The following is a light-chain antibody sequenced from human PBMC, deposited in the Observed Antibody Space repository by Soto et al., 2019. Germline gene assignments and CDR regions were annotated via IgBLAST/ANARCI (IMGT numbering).Light chain of an antibody. J-gene: IGKJ2*01. Sequence: EIVLTQSPGTLSLSPGERATLSCRASQSVSSSYLAWYQQKPGQAPRLLIYGASSRATGIPDRFSGSGSGTDFTLTISRLEPEDFAVSYCQQYGSSPPYTFGPGTTLEIK. CDR3: QQYGSSPPYT. V-gene: IGKV3-20*01. CDR2: GAS. CDR1: QSVSSSY.